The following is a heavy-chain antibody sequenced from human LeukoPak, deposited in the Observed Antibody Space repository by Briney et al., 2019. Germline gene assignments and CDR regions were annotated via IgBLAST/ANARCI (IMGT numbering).Heavy chain of an antibody. CDR2: IHPGDSDT. Sequence: GESLKISCRGSGYDFNTFWIGWVRQMPGKGLDWMGIIHPGDSDTRYSPSFQGQVTISADKSNSTAYLQWSSLKASDTAMYYCARTADYGSGSYAFDYWGQGTLVTVSS. J-gene: IGHJ4*02. D-gene: IGHD3-10*01. CDR1: GYDFNTFW. CDR3: ARTADYGSGSYAFDY. V-gene: IGHV5-51*01.